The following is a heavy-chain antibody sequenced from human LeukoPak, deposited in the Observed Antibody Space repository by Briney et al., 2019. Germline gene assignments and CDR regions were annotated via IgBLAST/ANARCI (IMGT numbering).Heavy chain of an antibody. J-gene: IGHJ4*02. V-gene: IGHV1-3*01. D-gene: IGHD3-10*01. Sequence: ASVKFSCKASGYTFTSYAMHWVRQAPGQRLEWMGWINAGNGNTKYSQKFQGRVTMTEDTSTDTAYMELSSLRSEDTAVYYCATSPVFPDFDYWGQGTLVTVSS. CDR2: INAGNGNT. CDR1: GYTFTSYA. CDR3: ATSPVFPDFDY.